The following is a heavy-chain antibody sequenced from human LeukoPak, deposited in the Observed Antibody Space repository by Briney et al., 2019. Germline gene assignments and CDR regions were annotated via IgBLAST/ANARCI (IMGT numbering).Heavy chain of an antibody. CDR3: SRISRKGDCTNGVCQRGEAFDI. J-gene: IGHJ3*02. CDR2: ISAYNGNT. CDR1: GYTFTSFG. Sequence: GASVKVSCKASGYTFTSFGISWVRQAPGQGLEWMGRISAYNGNTNYAERLQGRVTMTTDTSTSTAYMELRSLRSDDTAVYFCSRISRKGDCTNGVCQRGEAFDIWGQGTMVTVSS. V-gene: IGHV1-18*01. D-gene: IGHD2-8*01.